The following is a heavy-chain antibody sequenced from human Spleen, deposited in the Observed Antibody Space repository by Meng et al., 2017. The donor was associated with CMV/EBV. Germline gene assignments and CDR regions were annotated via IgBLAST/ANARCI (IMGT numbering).Heavy chain of an antibody. D-gene: IGHD6-19*01. CDR1: GFSFSDYG. Sequence: GGSLRLSCAASGFSFSDYGVHWVRQAPGKGLEWVSYISRTADSIYYADSVKGRFTISRDNARNSLFLQMNSLRAEDTAVYYCARDDSSGPRLYYYYGMDVWGQGTTVTVSS. J-gene: IGHJ6*02. V-gene: IGHV3-48*03. CDR3: ARDDSSGPRLYYYYGMDV. CDR2: ISRTADSI.